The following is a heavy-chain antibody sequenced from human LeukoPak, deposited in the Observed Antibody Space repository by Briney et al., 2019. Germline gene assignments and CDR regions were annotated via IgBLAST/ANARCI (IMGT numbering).Heavy chain of an antibody. CDR3: ARVSRYQLLYYMDV. J-gene: IGHJ6*03. CDR1: GFTFDDYT. Sequence: GGSLRLSCAASGFTFDDYTMHWVRQAPGKGLEWVSLISWDGGSTYYADSVKGRFTISRDNAKNSLYLQMNSLRAEDTAVYYCARVSRYQLLYYMDVWGKGTTVTVSS. D-gene: IGHD2-2*01. CDR2: ISWDGGST. V-gene: IGHV3-43*01.